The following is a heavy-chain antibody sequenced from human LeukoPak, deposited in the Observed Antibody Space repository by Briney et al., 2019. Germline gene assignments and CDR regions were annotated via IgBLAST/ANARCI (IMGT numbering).Heavy chain of an antibody. CDR1: GYTFTSYA. CDR3: ARAASLDY. CDR2: INTNTGKP. V-gene: IGHV7-4-1*02. Sequence: GASVKVSCKASGYTFTSYAMNWVRQATGQGPEWMGWINTNTGKPTYAQGFTGRFVFTLDSSVSTAYLQINSLNAEGTAVYYCARAASLDYWGQGTLVTVS. J-gene: IGHJ4*02. D-gene: IGHD2-2*01.